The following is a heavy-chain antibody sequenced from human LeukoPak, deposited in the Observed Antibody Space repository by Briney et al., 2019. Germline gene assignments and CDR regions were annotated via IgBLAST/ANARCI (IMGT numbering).Heavy chain of an antibody. CDR2: ISAYNGNT. D-gene: IGHD3-22*01. CDR3: ARSGADSSGYPIDY. CDR1: GYTFTSYG. J-gene: IGHJ4*02. Sequence: ASVKVSCKASGYTFTSYGISWVRQTPGQGLEWMVWISAYNGNTNYAQKLQGRVTMTTDTSTSTAYMELRSVRSDDTAVYYCARSGADSSGYPIDYWGQGTLVTVSS. V-gene: IGHV1-18*01.